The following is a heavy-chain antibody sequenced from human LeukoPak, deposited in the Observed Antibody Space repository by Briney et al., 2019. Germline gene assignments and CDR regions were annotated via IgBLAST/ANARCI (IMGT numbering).Heavy chain of an antibody. D-gene: IGHD6-19*01. V-gene: IGHV1-69*06. CDR1: GGTFSSYA. CDR2: IIPIFGTA. CDR3: ARLGPGPYSSGWYGLRYYYYMDV. J-gene: IGHJ6*03. Sequence: SVKVSCKASGGTFSSYAISWVRQAPGQGLEWMGGIIPIFGTANYAQKFQGRVTITADKSTSAAYMELSSLRSEDTAVYYCARLGPGPYSSGWYGLRYYYYMDVWGKGTTVTISS.